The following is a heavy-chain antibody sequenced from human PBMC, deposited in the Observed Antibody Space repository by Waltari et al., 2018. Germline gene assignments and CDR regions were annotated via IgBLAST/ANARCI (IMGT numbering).Heavy chain of an antibody. CDR1: GGSISSSSYY. D-gene: IGHD3-3*01. Sequence: QLQLQESGPGLVKPSETLSLTCTVSGGSISSSSYYWGWIRQPPGKGLEWIGSIYYSGSTDYNPSLKSRVTISVDTSKNQFSLKLSAVTAADTAVYYCARRVTIFGVVYDYWGQGTLVTVSS. CDR2: IYYSGST. V-gene: IGHV4-39*01. CDR3: ARRVTIFGVVYDY. J-gene: IGHJ4*02.